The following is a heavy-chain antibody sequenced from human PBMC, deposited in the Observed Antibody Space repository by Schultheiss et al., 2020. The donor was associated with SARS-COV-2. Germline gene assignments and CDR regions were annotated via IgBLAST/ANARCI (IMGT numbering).Heavy chain of an antibody. V-gene: IGHV3-64*01. J-gene: IGHJ4*02. D-gene: IGHD5-18*01. CDR1: GFTFSSYA. CDR3: ASRGGNVDTALGY. CDR2: ISSNGGST. Sequence: GESLKISCAASGFTFSSYAMHWVRQAPGKGLEYVSAISSNGGSTYYANSVKGRFTISRDNSKNTLYLQMGSLRAEDMAVYYCASRGGNVDTALGYWGQGTLVTVLL.